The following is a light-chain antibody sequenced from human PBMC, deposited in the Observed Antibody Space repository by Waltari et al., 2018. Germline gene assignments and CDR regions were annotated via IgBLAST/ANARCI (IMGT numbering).Light chain of an antibody. V-gene: IGKV3-15*01. CDR3: QQYNNWPPT. Sequence: EVVMTQSPATLSVSPGERATLSCRASQSVNGDLAWYQQRPGQAPRLLIHDASTRATGIPVRFSGSGSGTVFTLTISSLQSEDSAIYCCQQYNNWPPTFGGGTKVEIK. J-gene: IGKJ4*01. CDR2: DAS. CDR1: QSVNGD.